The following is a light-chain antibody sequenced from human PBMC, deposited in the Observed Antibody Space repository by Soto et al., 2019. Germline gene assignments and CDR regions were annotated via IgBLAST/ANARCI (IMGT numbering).Light chain of an antibody. J-gene: IGKJ2*01. CDR3: QQYTSFPYT. Sequence: DMQMTQSHAALSASVVDRVTITCRARQSISRWLAWYQQKPGKAPNLLIYKASTLQTGVPSRFSGSGSETEFSLIISSLQPDDFATYYCQQYTSFPYTFGQGTRLEIK. CDR1: QSISRW. CDR2: KAS. V-gene: IGKV1-5*03.